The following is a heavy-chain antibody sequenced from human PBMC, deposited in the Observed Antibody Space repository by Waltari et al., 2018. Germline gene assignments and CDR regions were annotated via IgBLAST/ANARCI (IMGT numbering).Heavy chain of an antibody. Sequence: EVQLVESGGGLIQPGGSLRLSCAASGFTFSRYTLNWVRQAPGKGLEWVSSISSSSSYIYYADSVKGRFTISRDNAKNSLYLQMNSLRAEDTAVYYCARGGVPAAIQNWFDPWGQGTLVTVSS. D-gene: IGHD2-2*01. V-gene: IGHV3-21*01. CDR3: ARGGVPAAIQNWFDP. CDR1: GFTFSRYT. CDR2: ISSSSSYI. J-gene: IGHJ5*02.